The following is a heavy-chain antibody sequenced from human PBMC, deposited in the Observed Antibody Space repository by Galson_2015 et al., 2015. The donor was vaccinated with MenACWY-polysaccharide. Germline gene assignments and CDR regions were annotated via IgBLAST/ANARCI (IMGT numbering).Heavy chain of an antibody. J-gene: IGHJ4*02. V-gene: IGHV4-4*02. D-gene: IGHD6-6*01. Sequence: SETLSLTCAVSGDSISSSHWWSWVRQPPGKGLEWIGEVFHSGSTNYNPSLKSRVTISVDKSNNTFSLKLSAVTAADTAVYYCARDSLGIATRPVFDYWGQGNLVTVSS. CDR1: GDSISSSHW. CDR3: ARDSLGIATRPVFDY. CDR2: VFHSGST.